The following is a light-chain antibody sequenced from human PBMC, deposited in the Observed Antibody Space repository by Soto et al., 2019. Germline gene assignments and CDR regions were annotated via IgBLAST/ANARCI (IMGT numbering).Light chain of an antibody. CDR3: QQYYGLPPFT. V-gene: IGKV1-33*01. CDR1: QNITNN. Sequence: DIKMTQSPSSLSASIGDRFTITFQASQNITNNLSWYQQKPGKAPNLLIYHASKLAKGVTSRFSGSGSGTDFSFIITSLQREDLATYYCQQYYGLPPFTFGQGTRLEIK. J-gene: IGKJ5*01. CDR2: HAS.